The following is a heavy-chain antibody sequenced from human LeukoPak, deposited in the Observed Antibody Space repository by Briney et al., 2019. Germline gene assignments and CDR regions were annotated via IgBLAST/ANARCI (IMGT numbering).Heavy chain of an antibody. Sequence: GGSLRLSCAASGFTFSSYEMNWVRQAPGRGLEWVSYISSSGSSIYYVDSVKGRFIISRDNAKNSLFLRMNSLRAEDTAVYYCARRGYYDTSGYLFDDWGQGTLVTVSS. CDR2: ISSSGSSI. CDR1: GFTFSSYE. V-gene: IGHV3-48*03. J-gene: IGHJ4*02. D-gene: IGHD3-22*01. CDR3: ARRGYYDTSGYLFDD.